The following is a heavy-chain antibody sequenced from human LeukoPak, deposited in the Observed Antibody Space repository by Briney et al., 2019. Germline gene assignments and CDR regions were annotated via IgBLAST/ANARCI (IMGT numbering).Heavy chain of an antibody. V-gene: IGHV1-24*01. CDR2: FDPEDGET. CDR3: ATGGAYYDILTGYSPNPFDY. J-gene: IGHJ4*02. D-gene: IGHD3-9*01. CDR1: GYTLTELS. Sequence: ASVKVSCKVSGYTLTELSMHWVRQAPGKGLEWMGGFDPEDGETIYAQKFQGRVTMTEDTSTDTAYMELSSLRSEDTAVYYCATGGAYYDILTGYSPNPFDYWGQGTLVTVSS.